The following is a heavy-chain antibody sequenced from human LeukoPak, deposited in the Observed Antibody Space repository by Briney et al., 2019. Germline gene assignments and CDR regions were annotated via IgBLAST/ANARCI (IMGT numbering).Heavy chain of an antibody. CDR1: SGSLSGYY. CDR2: INHSGST. J-gene: IGHJ4*02. V-gene: IGHV4-34*01. CDR3: ARREVATTEYHFDY. Sequence: KPSETLSLTCAVYSGSLSGYYWSWIRQPPGKGLEWIGEINHSGSTNYNPSLKSRVTISVDTSKNQFSLKLSSVTAADTAVYYCARREVATTEYHFDYWGQGTLVTVSS. D-gene: IGHD5-12*01.